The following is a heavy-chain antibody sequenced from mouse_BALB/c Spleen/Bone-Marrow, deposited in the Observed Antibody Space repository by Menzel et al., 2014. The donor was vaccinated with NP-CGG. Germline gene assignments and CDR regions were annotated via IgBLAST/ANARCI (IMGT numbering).Heavy chain of an antibody. V-gene: IGHV2-5*01. D-gene: IGHD4-1*01. J-gene: IGHJ3*01. Sequence: VQVVESGPGLVQPSQSLSITCTVSGFSLTSYGIHWVRQSPGKGLEWLGVIWRGRSTDYNAAFMSRLSITKGNSKSQVFFKMNSLQADDTAIYYCAKDWDGAWFAYWGQGTLVTVSA. CDR1: GFSLTSYG. CDR3: AKDWDGAWFAY. CDR2: IWRGRST.